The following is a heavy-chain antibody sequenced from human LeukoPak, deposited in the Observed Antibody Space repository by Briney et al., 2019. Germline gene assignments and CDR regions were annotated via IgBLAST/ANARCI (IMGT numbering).Heavy chain of an antibody. D-gene: IGHD3-16*01. CDR3: STYLGGR. J-gene: IGHJ4*02. CDR2: ITNKADGGTT. Sequence: PGGSLRLSCTTSEFIFSNAWMNWVRQAPGKGLEWVGLITNKADGGTTNYAAPVKGRFSISRDDSENTPYLHMNSLKTEDTAVYYCSTYLGGRWGQGTLVTVSS. V-gene: IGHV3-15*01. CDR1: EFIFSNAW.